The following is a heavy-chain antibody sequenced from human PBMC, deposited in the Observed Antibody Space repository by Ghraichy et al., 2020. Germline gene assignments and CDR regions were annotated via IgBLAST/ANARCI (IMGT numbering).Heavy chain of an antibody. CDR2: IYSGGST. V-gene: IGHV3-66*02. J-gene: IGHJ3*02. D-gene: IGHD3-10*01. Sequence: GGARRLSCAASGFTVSSNYMSWVRPAPGKGLEWVSVIYSGGSTYYADSVKGRFTISRDNSKNTLYLQMNSLRAEDTAVYYCARALGGWGAFDIWGQGTMVTVSS. CDR3: ARALGGWGAFDI. CDR1: GFTVSSNY.